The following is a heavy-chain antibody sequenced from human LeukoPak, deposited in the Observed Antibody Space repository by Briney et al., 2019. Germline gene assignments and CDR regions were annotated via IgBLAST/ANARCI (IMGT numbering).Heavy chain of an antibody. V-gene: IGHV4-4*07. CDR2: IYSSGST. Sequence: SETLSLTCTVSGGSINSYYWSWIRQPAGKGLEWIGRIYSSGSTNYNPSLKSRVTMSVDTSKKQFSLKLNSVTAADTAVYYCARDTPTVTTNDYCGQGTLVTVSS. J-gene: IGHJ4*02. D-gene: IGHD4-17*01. CDR3: ARDTPTVTTNDY. CDR1: GGSINSYY.